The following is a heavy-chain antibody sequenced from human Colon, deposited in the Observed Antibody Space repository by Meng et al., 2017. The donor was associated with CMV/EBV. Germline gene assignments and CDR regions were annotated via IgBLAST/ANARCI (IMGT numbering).Heavy chain of an antibody. J-gene: IGHJ4*02. CDR2: INRGGSKT. V-gene: IGHV3-48*03. Sequence: GGSLRLSCLVSGFTFSGFEMHWVRQAPGKGLEWVSDINRGGSKTHYADSVKGRFVISRDNAKNSLFLQMNSLREEDTAVYYCARRQKGRFDYWGRGTLVTVSS. CDR1: GFTFSGFE. D-gene: IGHD3-10*01. CDR3: ARRQKGRFDY.